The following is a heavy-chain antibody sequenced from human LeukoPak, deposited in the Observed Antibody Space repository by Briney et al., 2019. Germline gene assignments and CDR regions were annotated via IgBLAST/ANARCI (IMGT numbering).Heavy chain of an antibody. CDR3: TTSRTNDCSSPSCYTDY. J-gene: IGHJ4*02. V-gene: IGHV4-39*01. CDR1: GPSIKPRSPY. D-gene: IGHD2-2*02. Sequence: SETLSLTCTVSGPSIKPRSPYWAWFRHPPEKGWEWIPRAYYTGSTYYSPSLKSRATISVDTSKNQFSLELNSVTAADAAVYYCTTSRTNDCSSPSCYTDYWGQGTLVTVSS. CDR2: AYYTGST.